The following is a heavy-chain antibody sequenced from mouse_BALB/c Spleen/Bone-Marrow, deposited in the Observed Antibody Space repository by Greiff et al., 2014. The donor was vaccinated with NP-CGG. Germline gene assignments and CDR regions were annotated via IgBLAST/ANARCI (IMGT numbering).Heavy chain of an antibody. CDR1: GYSFTSYW. D-gene: IGHD2-12*01. CDR3: TRSELRRGGYALDY. J-gene: IGHJ4*01. Sequence: VQLQQSRAELVKPGASVKLSCKASGYSFTSYWMHWVKQRPGQGLEWIGEISPSNGRSNYNEKFKSKATLTVDKSSSTAYMQHSGLTSEDSAVYYCTRSELRRGGYALDYWGLGTSVTVSS. V-gene: IGHV1S81*02. CDR2: ISPSNGRS.